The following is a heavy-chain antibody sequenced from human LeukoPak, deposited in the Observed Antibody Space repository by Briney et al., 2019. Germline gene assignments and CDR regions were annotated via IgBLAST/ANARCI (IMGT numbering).Heavy chain of an antibody. Sequence: GGSLRLSCAASGCTFSSYAMSWVRQAPGKGLEWLSAISGSGGSTYYADSVKGRFTISRDNSKNTLYLQMNSLRAEDTAVYYCAKDSGDSPEYFQHWGQGTLVTVSS. D-gene: IGHD4-17*01. CDR3: AKDSGDSPEYFQH. J-gene: IGHJ1*01. CDR1: GCTFSSYA. CDR2: ISGSGGST. V-gene: IGHV3-23*01.